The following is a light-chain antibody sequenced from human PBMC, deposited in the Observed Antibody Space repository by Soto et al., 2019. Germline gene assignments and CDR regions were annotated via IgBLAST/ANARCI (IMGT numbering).Light chain of an antibody. J-gene: IGLJ1*01. CDR1: SSNIGAGYD. V-gene: IGLV1-40*01. CDR2: SNN. Sequence: QSVLTQPPSVSGAPGQRVTISCTGSSSNIGAGYDVHWYQRLPGTAPKVLIYSNNNRPSGVPDRFSGPKSGTSASLAITWLQAEDDADYYGQSYDSSLRGSYVFGTGTKVTVL. CDR3: QSYDSSLRGSYV.